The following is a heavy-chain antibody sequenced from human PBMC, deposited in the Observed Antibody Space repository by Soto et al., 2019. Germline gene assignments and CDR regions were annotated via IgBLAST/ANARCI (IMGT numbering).Heavy chain of an antibody. CDR1: GFTFDDYA. CDR3: AGAYCSGTTCYGLYGMDV. CDR2: ISWNSGGT. D-gene: IGHD2-2*01. V-gene: IGHV3-9*01. J-gene: IGHJ6*02. Sequence: PGGSLRLSCAASGFTFDDYAMHWVRQAPGKGLEWVSGISWNSGGTYYADSVKGRFTISRDNSKNTLFLQMNSLRAEDTALYYCAGAYCSGTTCYGLYGMDVWGQGTTVTVS.